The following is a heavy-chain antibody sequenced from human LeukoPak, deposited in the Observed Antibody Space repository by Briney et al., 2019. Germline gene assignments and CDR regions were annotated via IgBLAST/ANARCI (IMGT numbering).Heavy chain of an antibody. CDR3: ATAPNSSGYY. V-gene: IGHV1-24*01. J-gene: IGHJ4*02. CDR1: XYXXTXXX. Sequence: AXXXVXXKVXXYXXTXXXXXXVXQAPGKGXEWMGGFDPEDGETIYAQKFQGRVTMTEDTSTDTAYMELSSLRSEDTAVYYCATAPNSSGYYWGQGTLVTVSS. CDR2: FDPEDGET. D-gene: IGHD6-19*01.